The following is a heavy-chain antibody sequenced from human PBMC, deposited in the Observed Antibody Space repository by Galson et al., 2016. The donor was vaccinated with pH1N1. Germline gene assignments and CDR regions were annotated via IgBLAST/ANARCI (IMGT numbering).Heavy chain of an antibody. Sequence: SVKVSCKASGVIFRSFAISWVRQAPGQGLEWMGRILPIFGTTNYAQKFQGRVTITADEATSTAYMELSSLRSEDTAVYFCARDRYIGISFDAWGQGTLVTVSA. D-gene: IGHD1-26*01. CDR3: ARDRYIGISFDA. V-gene: IGHV1-69*13. CDR1: GVIFRSFA. J-gene: IGHJ1*01. CDR2: ILPIFGTT.